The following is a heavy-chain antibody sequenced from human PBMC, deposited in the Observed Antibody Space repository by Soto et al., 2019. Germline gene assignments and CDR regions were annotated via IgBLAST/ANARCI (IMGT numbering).Heavy chain of an antibody. CDR3: TTWRREKSCTSVSCYGDGAY. CDR2: IKSCTDGGRV. V-gene: IGHV3-15*02. CDR1: GFTFNSAW. Sequence: EVPLVESGGALVKPGESLTLSCAASGFTFNSAWMTWVRQAPGKGLEWVGRIKSCTDGGRVDTAAHVKGRFTISRDYSKNTFYLQMNSLKSEDTAVYYCTTWRREKSCTSVSCYGDGAYWGQGTLVTVSS. J-gene: IGHJ4*02. D-gene: IGHD2-2*01.